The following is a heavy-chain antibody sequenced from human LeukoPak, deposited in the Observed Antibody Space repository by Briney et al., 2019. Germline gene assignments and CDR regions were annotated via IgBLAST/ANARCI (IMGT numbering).Heavy chain of an antibody. CDR3: TTTAAGIFDY. CDR2: IKRKTDGGTT. CDR1: GFTFRNAW. J-gene: IGHJ4*02. Sequence: GGSLRLSCAASGFTFRNAWMTRVRQAPGEGLEWVGRIKRKTDGGTTDYAAPVKGRFTISRDDSKNTLYLQMNSLKTEDTAVYYCTTTAAGIFDYWGQGTLVTVSS. D-gene: IGHD6-13*01. V-gene: IGHV3-15*01.